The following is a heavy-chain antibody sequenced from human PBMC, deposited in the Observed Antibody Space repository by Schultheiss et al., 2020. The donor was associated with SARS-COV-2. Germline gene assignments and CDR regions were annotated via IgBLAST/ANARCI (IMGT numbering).Heavy chain of an antibody. CDR1: GGSISSYY. J-gene: IGHJ4*02. CDR3: VTPKGLWFGADY. D-gene: IGHD3-10*01. CDR2: IYYSGST. Sequence: SQTLSLTCTVSGGSISSYYWSWIRQPPGKGLEWIGYIYYSGSTNYNPSLKSRVTISVDTSKNQFSLQLNSVTPEDTAVYYCVTPKGLWFGADYWGQGTLVTVSS. V-gene: IGHV4-59*12.